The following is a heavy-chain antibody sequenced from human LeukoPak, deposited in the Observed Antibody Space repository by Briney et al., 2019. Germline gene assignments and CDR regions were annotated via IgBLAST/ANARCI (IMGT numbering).Heavy chain of an antibody. CDR3: ARSIGLTGGGVDV. D-gene: IGHD3-9*01. CDR2: ITNGGSTI. CDR1: GFTFSDYN. V-gene: IGHV3-11*01. J-gene: IGHJ6*02. Sequence: GGSLRLSCAASGFTFSDYNMNWVRQAPGKGLEWVSYITNGGSTIHHADSVKGRFTISRDNAKKTLYLQMNSLRAEDTGVYYCARSIGLTGGGVDVWGQGTTVTVSS.